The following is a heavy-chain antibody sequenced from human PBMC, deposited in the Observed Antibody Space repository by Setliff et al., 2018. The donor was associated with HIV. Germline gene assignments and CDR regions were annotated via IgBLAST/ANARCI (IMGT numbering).Heavy chain of an antibody. Sequence: SETLSLTCTVSGGSISSNNYYWGWIRQPPGKGLEWIGSIYYSGSTYYNPSLKSRVTISVDTSKDQFSLKLSSVTAADTAVYYCARVPTQGDYGSDAFDIWGQGTMVTVSS. CDR3: ARVPTQGDYGSDAFDI. D-gene: IGHD4-17*01. CDR1: GGSISSNNYY. J-gene: IGHJ3*02. CDR2: IYYSGST. V-gene: IGHV4-39*07.